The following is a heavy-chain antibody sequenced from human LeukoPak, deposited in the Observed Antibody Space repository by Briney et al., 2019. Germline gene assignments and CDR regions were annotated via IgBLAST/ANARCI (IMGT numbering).Heavy chain of an antibody. CDR2: ISWNSGSI. Sequence: GGSLRLSCAASGFTFDDYAMHWVRQAPGKGLEWVSGISWNSGSIGYADSVKGRFTISRDNAKNSLYLQMNSLRAEDTALYYCAKDIGGYSYGLYPLWGQGTLVTVSS. J-gene: IGHJ4*02. CDR3: AKDIGGYSYGLYPL. CDR1: GFTFDDYA. V-gene: IGHV3-9*01. D-gene: IGHD5-18*01.